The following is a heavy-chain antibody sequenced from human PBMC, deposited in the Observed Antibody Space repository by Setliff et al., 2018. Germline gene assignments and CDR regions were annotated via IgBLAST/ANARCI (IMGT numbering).Heavy chain of an antibody. Sequence: GGSLRLSCAASGFTLSSYEMNWVRQAPGKGLEWVSYISSSSNTIYYADSVEGRFTISRDNAKNSLYLQMNSLRDEDTAVYYCARDYTYYDFWSGPSSDAFDIWGQGTMVTVSS. V-gene: IGHV3-48*02. D-gene: IGHD3-3*01. J-gene: IGHJ3*02. CDR1: GFTLSSYE. CDR2: ISSSSNTI. CDR3: ARDYTYYDFWSGPSSDAFDI.